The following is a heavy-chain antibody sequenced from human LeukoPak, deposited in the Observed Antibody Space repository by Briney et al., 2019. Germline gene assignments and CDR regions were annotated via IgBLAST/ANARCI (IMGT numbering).Heavy chain of an antibody. CDR1: GFTVSGHW. J-gene: IGHJ4*02. Sequence: PGGSLRLSCVASGFTVSGHWMHWVRQVPGKGLMAVSRITPDGNAAAYADSVKGRFTISRDNAKNTLYLEMNSLTAEDTALYHCTRSGYSNGYDYWGQGTLVTVSS. D-gene: IGHD2-15*01. CDR2: ITPDGNAA. CDR3: TRSGYSNGYDY. V-gene: IGHV3-74*03.